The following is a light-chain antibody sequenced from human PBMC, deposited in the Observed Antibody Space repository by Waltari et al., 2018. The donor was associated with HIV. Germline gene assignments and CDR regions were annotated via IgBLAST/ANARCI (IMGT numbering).Light chain of an antibody. J-gene: IGLJ2*01. Sequence: QSALTQPPSASGSPGQSVTISCTGTNSDIGGYNYFPCYQQHPGIAPKPVISEVTRRPSGFLDRFSGPKSGTTASLTVSGLQTEDEADYYCSSYANKNGFYVVFGGGTKLTVL. V-gene: IGLV2-8*01. CDR3: SSYANKNGFYVV. CDR1: NSDIGGYNY. CDR2: EVT.